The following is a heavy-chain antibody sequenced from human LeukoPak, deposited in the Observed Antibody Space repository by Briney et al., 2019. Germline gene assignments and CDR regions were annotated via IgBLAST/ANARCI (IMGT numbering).Heavy chain of an antibody. D-gene: IGHD3-9*01. CDR3: ARDYYDILTGRSWFDP. Sequence: ASVKVSCKASGYTFTSYGISWVRQAPGQRLEWMGWINAGNGNTKYSQKFQGRVTITRDTSASTAYMELSSLRSEDTAVYYCARDYYDILTGRSWFDPWGQGTLVTVSS. J-gene: IGHJ5*02. CDR1: GYTFTSYG. CDR2: INAGNGNT. V-gene: IGHV1-3*01.